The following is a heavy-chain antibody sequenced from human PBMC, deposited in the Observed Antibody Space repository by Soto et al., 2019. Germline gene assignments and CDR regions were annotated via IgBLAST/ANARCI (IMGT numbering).Heavy chain of an antibody. CDR3: ARDVRGESSGWYRYYYYGMDV. V-gene: IGHV4-34*01. J-gene: IGHJ6*02. CDR1: GGSFSGYY. D-gene: IGHD6-19*01. CDR2: INHSGST. Sequence: SETLSLTCAAYGGSFSGYYWSWIRQPPGKGLEWIGEINHSGSTNYNPSLKSRVTISVDTSKNQFSLKLSSVTAADTAVYYCARDVRGESSGWYRYYYYGMDVWGQGTTVTVSS.